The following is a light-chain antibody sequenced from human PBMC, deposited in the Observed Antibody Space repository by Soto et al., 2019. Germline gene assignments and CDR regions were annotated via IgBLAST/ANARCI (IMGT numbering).Light chain of an antibody. CDR3: HPTLGNPP. V-gene: IGKV1-5*01. Sequence: DIRMKNSPATLSVYKRDRVTITCRASQSISRWLAWYQQKPGRAPKLLIYDASSLQSGVPSRFSGSGSGTDFTLTINNLQPEDFATYSGHPTLGNPPFAQGTNLDIK. J-gene: IGKJ1*01. CDR2: DAS. CDR1: QSISRW.